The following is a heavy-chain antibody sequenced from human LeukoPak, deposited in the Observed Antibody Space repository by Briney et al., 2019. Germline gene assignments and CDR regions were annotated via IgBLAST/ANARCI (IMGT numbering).Heavy chain of an antibody. Sequence: PSETLSLTCTVSGGSISSYYWSWIRQPPGKGLEWIGYIYYSGSTNYSPSLKSRVTISVDTSKNQFSLKLSSVTAADTAVYYCARADSSSWYNWFDPWGQGTLVTVSS. D-gene: IGHD6-13*01. CDR1: GGSISSYY. CDR2: IYYSGST. J-gene: IGHJ5*02. CDR3: ARADSSSWYNWFDP. V-gene: IGHV4-59*01.